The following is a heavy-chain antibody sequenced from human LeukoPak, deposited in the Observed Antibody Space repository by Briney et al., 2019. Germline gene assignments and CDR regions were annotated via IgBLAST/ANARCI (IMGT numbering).Heavy chain of an antibody. Sequence: GGSLRLSCAASGFTFSSYSMNWVPQASGKGLEWVSYISQSSDRIYHTDSVKGRFTISRDNAKNSLYLQMDSLRAEDTAVYYCARDLLNDEGSSYFFDQWGQGTLVTVAS. CDR3: ARDLLNDEGSSYFFDQ. V-gene: IGHV3-48*04. D-gene: IGHD2-2*01. J-gene: IGHJ4*02. CDR2: ISQSSDRI. CDR1: GFTFSSYS.